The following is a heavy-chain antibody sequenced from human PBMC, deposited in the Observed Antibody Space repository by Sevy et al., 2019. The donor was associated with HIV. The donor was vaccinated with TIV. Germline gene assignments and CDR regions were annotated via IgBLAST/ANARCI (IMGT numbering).Heavy chain of an antibody. Sequence: ASVKVSCKVSGYTLSELSIHWVRQAPGKGLEWLGGFDEDGETLYAQKFQGRDTMTEDTSTDTAYMELGSLRSEDTAVYYCATDIVVGRDYWGQGTLVTVSS. CDR3: ATDIVVGRDY. J-gene: IGHJ4*02. V-gene: IGHV1-24*01. CDR1: GYTLSELS. CDR2: FDEDGET. D-gene: IGHD2-15*01.